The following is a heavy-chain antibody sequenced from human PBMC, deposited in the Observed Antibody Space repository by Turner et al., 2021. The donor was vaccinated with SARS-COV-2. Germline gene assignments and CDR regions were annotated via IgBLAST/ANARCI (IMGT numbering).Heavy chain of an antibody. Sequence: QVQLVQSGAEGKKPGSSVKVSCKASGGTFSSYAINWVPQAPGQGLEWMGGIFPILGTANYAQKFQGRVTITADKSTSTAYMELSSLRSEDTAVYYCARALDYGYYAVNGWFDPWGQGTLVTVSS. CDR2: IFPILGTA. CDR1: GGTFSSYA. CDR3: ARALDYGYYAVNGWFDP. J-gene: IGHJ5*02. V-gene: IGHV1-69*06. D-gene: IGHD4-17*01.